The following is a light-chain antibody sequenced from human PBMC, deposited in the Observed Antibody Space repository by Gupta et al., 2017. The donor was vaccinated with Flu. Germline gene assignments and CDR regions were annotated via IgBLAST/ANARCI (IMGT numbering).Light chain of an antibody. CDR2: DVS. CDR1: GSDPAGSNY. CDR3: CSDAGTFSPYV. Sequence: HSALIQPRSVFGSPVQSVTIACYGNGSDPAGSNYVSWYQQHPGKAPKVMIYDVSKRPSGVPDRFSGSKSGNTASLTIAGLQAEDEGDYYCCSDAGTFSPYVFGTGTTVTVL. V-gene: IGLV2-11*02. J-gene: IGLJ1*01.